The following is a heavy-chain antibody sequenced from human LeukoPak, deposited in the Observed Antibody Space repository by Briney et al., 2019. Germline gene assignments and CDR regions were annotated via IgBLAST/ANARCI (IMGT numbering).Heavy chain of an antibody. J-gene: IGHJ4*02. Sequence: SVRVSCKASGGTFSSYAISWVRQAPGQGLEWMGRIIPILGIANYAQKFQGRVTITADKSTSTAYMELSSLRSEDTAVYYCASHPIAVAGSFDYWGQGTLVTVSS. D-gene: IGHD6-19*01. CDR1: GGTFSSYA. CDR3: ASHPIAVAGSFDY. V-gene: IGHV1-69*04. CDR2: IIPILGIA.